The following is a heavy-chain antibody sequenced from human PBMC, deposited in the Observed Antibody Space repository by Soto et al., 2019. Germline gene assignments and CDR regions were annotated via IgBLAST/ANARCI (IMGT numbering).Heavy chain of an antibody. CDR2: IIPIFGTA. CDR3: ARSSNDYYYYGMDV. Sequence: QVQLVQSGAEVKKPGSSVKVSCKASGGTFSSYAISWVRQAPGQGLEWMGGIIPIFGTANYAQKFQGRVTITADESTSTDYMELSSLRSEDTAVYYCARSSNDYYYYGMDVWGQGTTVTVSS. CDR1: GGTFSSYA. J-gene: IGHJ6*02. D-gene: IGHD4-4*01. V-gene: IGHV1-69*12.